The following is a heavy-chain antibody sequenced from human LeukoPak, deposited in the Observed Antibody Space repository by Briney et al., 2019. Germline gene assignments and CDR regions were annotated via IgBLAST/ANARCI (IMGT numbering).Heavy chain of an antibody. CDR2: IYYCGST. D-gene: IGHD6-13*01. V-gene: IGHV4-59*12. CDR1: GGSISSYY. Sequence: SETLSLTCTVSGGSISSYYWSWIRQPPGKGLEWIGYIYYCGSTNYNPSLKSRVTISVDTSKNQFSLKLSSVTAADTAVYYCAGHVSAAAGGRWGQGTLVTVSS. CDR3: AGHVSAAAGGR. J-gene: IGHJ4*02.